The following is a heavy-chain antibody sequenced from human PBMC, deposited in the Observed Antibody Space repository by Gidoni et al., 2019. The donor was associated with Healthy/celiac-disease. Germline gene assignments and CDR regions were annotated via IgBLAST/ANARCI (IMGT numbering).Heavy chain of an antibody. CDR3: AREARDGYRNEYYFDY. J-gene: IGHJ4*02. CDR2: IFSGGST. Sequence: EVQLVESGGGLVQPGGSLRLSCADSVFTVSSNYMRWVRQAPGQGLEWVSVIFSGGSTYYADSGKGRFTIARDNSKNTLDLQMNSLRAEDTAVDYCAREARDGYRNEYYFDYWGQGTLVTVSS. D-gene: IGHD5-12*01. CDR1: VFTVSSNY. V-gene: IGHV3-66*01.